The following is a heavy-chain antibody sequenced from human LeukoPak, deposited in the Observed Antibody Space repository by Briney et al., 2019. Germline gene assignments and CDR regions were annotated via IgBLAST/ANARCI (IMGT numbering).Heavy chain of an antibody. V-gene: IGHV4-59*01. CDR1: GGSISSYY. CDR3: ARESGDRRFSSG. J-gene: IGHJ4*02. CDR2: IYYSGST. Sequence: NPSETLSLTCTVSGGSISSYYWSWIRQPPGKGLEWIGYIYYSGSTNYNPSLKSRVTISVDTSKNQFSLKLSSVTAADTAVYYCARESGDRRFSSGWGQGTLVTVSS. D-gene: IGHD6-19*01.